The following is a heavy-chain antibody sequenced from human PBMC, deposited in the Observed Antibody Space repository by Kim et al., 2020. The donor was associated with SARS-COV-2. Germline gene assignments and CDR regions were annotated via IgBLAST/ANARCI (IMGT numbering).Heavy chain of an antibody. CDR3: AGGGRITIFGVVYGMDV. D-gene: IGHD3-3*01. Sequence: GGSLRLSCAASGFTFISYSMNWVRQAPGKWLEWVSSISSSSSYIYYADSVKGRFTISRDNAKNSLYLQMNSLRAEDTAVYYCAGGGRITIFGVVYGMDVWGQGTTVTVPS. J-gene: IGHJ6*02. CDR2: ISSSSSYI. V-gene: IGHV3-21*01. CDR1: GFTFISYS.